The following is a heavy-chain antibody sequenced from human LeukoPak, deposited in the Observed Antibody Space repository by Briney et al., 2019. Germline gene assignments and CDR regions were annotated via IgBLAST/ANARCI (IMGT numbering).Heavy chain of an antibody. J-gene: IGHJ3*02. Sequence: GGSLRLSCAVSKFSFSVYTMHWVRQAPGKGLEWVALISSYGSNEYYAESVKGRFTISRDDSKNTVYLQMNSLRAEDTAVYYCAKEISSSSSWYGDDAFDIWGQGTVVIVSS. CDR2: ISSYGSNE. D-gene: IGHD6-13*01. CDR3: AKEISSSSSWYGDDAFDI. CDR1: KFSFSVYT. V-gene: IGHV3-30-3*01.